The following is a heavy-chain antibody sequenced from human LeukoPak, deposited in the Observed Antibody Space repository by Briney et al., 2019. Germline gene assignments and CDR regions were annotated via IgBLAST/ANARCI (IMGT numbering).Heavy chain of an antibody. D-gene: IGHD3-10*01. CDR2: VFRTGTT. J-gene: IGHJ5*02. CDR3: ARGGYYGSGNDFRFDP. CDR1: GRSIASSSYY. V-gene: IGHV4-39*06. Sequence: WETLSLTCSVSGRSIASSSYYWGWIRQPPGKGLEWIGSVFRTGTTYYSASLKSRLSISVDTSKNDFALKLASVTAADTAVYFCARGGYYGSGNDFRFDPWGQGTLVTVSS.